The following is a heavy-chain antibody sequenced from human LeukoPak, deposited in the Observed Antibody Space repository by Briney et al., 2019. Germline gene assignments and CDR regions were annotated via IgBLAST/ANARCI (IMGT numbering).Heavy chain of an antibody. CDR3: AREIDRDGYNRFFDY. V-gene: IGHV1-3*01. CDR2: INAVNGNT. J-gene: IGHJ4*02. Sequence: WASVKVSCKASGYTFTSYAMHWVRQAPGQRLEWMGWINAVNGNTKYSQKFQGRVTITRDTSASTAYMDLSSLRSEDTAVYYCAREIDRDGYNRFFDYWGQGTLVTVSS. D-gene: IGHD5-24*01. CDR1: GYTFTSYA.